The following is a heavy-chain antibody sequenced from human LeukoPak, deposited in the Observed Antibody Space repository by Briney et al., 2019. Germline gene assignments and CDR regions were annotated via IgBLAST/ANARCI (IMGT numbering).Heavy chain of an antibody. J-gene: IGHJ4*02. CDR3: ARDPPAVAANTSG. CDR2: IYSGGSK. CDR1: MVTVGINY. V-gene: IGHV3-66*01. Sequence: GGSVRLFCAVWMVTVGINYMNGAREAWGRALEGVLLIYSGGSKHYADSVKGRFTISRDNSKNTLYLQMNSLRVDDTAVYYCARDPPAVAANTSGWGQGTLVTVSP. D-gene: IGHD6-6*01.